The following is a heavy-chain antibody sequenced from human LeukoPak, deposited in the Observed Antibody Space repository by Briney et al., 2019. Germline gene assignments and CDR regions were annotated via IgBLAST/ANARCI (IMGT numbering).Heavy chain of an antibody. CDR1: GYTFTGYY. D-gene: IGHD2-15*01. CDR2: INPNSGGT. CDR3: ARITGGYCSGGSCYRDAFDI. V-gene: IGHV1-2*02. Sequence: GASVKVSCKASGYTFTGYYMHWVRQAPGQGLEWMGWINPNSGGTNYAQKFQGRVTMTRDTSISTAYMELSRLRSDDTAVYYCARITGGYCSGGSCYRDAFDIWGQGTMVTASS. J-gene: IGHJ3*02.